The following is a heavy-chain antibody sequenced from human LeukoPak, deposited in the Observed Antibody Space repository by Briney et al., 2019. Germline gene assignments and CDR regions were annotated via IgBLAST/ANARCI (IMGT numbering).Heavy chain of an antibody. D-gene: IGHD3-22*01. V-gene: IGHV4-34*01. CDR3: ASIPDYYDSSGYYPK. CDR2: INHGGST. J-gene: IGHJ4*02. Sequence: SETLPLTCAVYGGSFSGYYWSWIRQPPGKGLEWIGEINHGGSTNYNPSLKSRVTISVDTSKNQFSLKLSSVTAADTAVYYCASIPDYYDSSGYYPKWGQGTLVTVSS. CDR1: GGSFSGYY.